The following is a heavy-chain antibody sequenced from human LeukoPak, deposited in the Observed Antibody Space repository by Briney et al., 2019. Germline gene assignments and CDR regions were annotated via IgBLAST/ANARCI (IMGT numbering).Heavy chain of an antibody. CDR2: IKQDGSEK. CDR3: ARDEAVTTYRLMDV. CDR1: GFSFSTYW. Sequence: PGGSLRLSCAASGFSFSTYWMGWVRQAPGKGLEWVANIKQDGSEKRYADPVKGRFTISRDNVRNSLYLQMNSLRAEDTAVYYCARDEAVTTYRLMDVWGKGTTVTVSS. D-gene: IGHD4-11*01. J-gene: IGHJ6*03. V-gene: IGHV3-7*01.